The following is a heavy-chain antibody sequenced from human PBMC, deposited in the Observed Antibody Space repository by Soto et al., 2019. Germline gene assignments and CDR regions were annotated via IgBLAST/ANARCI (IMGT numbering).Heavy chain of an antibody. Sequence: SETLSLTCTVSGGSISSYYWSWIRQPPGKGLEWIGYIYYSGSTNYNPSLKSRVTISVDTSKNQFSLKLSSVTAADTAVYYCARQVMITFGGVIVSYYFDDWGQGTLVTVSS. J-gene: IGHJ4*02. CDR2: IYYSGST. V-gene: IGHV4-59*08. CDR3: ARQVMITFGGVIVSYYFDD. D-gene: IGHD3-16*02. CDR1: GGSISSYY.